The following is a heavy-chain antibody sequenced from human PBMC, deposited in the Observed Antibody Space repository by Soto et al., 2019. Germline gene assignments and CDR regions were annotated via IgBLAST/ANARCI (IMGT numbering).Heavy chain of an antibody. V-gene: IGHV5-51*01. CDR1: GFTFSSYA. CDR3: ARHGLPSGYYMDV. CDR2: IYPGDSDT. J-gene: IGHJ6*03. D-gene: IGHD3-10*01. Sequence: GGSLRLSCAASGFTFSSYAMSWVRQMPGKGLEWMGIIYPGDSDTRYSPSFQGQVTISADKSISTAYLQWSSLKASDTAMYYCARHGLPSGYYMDVWGKGTTVTVSS.